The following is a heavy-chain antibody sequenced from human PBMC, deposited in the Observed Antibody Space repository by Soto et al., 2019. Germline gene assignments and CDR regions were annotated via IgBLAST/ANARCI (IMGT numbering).Heavy chain of an antibody. J-gene: IGHJ5*02. CDR3: ARGHDDSNNWFDP. Sequence: SETLSLTCAVYCGSFSGYYWSWIRQPPGKGLYWIGEINHSVITNXXPSLKSRXXISVDTSKNHXCLKLXSVTAAYTALXYCARGHDDSNNWFDPWGQGTLVTVSS. CDR2: INHSVIT. D-gene: IGHD3-22*01. CDR1: CGSFSGYY. V-gene: IGHV4-34*01.